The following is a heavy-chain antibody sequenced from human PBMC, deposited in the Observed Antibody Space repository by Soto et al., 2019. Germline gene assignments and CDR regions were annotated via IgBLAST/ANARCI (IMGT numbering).Heavy chain of an antibody. CDR1: RFTFSTYA. J-gene: IGHJ3*02. Sequence: PGGSLRLSCAASRFTFSTYAMSWVRQAPGKGLEWVSTISDSGSSTYYADSVKGRFTISRDNSKSTLYLQMNSLRAEDTAIYYCAKGGVVVIIATAAYDAFDIWGQGTKVTV. CDR2: ISDSGSST. D-gene: IGHD2-21*01. CDR3: AKGGVVVIIATAAYDAFDI. V-gene: IGHV3-23*01.